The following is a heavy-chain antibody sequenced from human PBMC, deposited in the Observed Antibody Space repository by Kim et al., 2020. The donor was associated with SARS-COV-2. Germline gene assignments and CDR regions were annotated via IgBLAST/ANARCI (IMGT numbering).Heavy chain of an antibody. Sequence: GGSLRLSCAASGFTVSSNYMSWVRQAPGKGLEWVSVIYSGGSTYYADSVKGRFTISRHNSKNTLYLQMNSLRAEDTAVYYCAREIRTQTYYDFWSGYYKEDYYYYIDVWGKGTTVTVSS. CDR2: IYSGGST. CDR3: AREIRTQTYYDFWSGYYKEDYYYYIDV. CDR1: GFTVSSNY. J-gene: IGHJ6*03. D-gene: IGHD3-3*01. V-gene: IGHV3-53*04.